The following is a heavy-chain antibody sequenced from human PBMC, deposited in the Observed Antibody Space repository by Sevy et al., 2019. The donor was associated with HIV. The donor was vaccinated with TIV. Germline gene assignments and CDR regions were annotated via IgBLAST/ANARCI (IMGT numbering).Heavy chain of an antibody. J-gene: IGHJ4*02. Sequence: SQTLSLTCAISGDSVSSKSAVWHWIRQSPSRGLEWLGRTYYRSRWYTEYEVSVKSRISINPDTSKNQFSLHLNSVTPDDTAVYYCVRRISGGAAYWGQGALVTVSS. D-gene: IGHD2-21*01. V-gene: IGHV6-1*01. CDR3: VRRISGGAAY. CDR1: GDSVSSKSAV. CDR2: TYYRSRWYT.